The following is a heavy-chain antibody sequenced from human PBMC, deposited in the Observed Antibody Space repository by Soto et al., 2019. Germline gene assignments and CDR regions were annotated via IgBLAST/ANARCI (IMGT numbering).Heavy chain of an antibody. Sequence: ASVKVSCKASGYTFTGYYMHWVRQAPGQGLEWMGWINPNSGGTNYAQKFRGRVTMTRDTSISTAYMELSRLRSDDTAVYYCARSIAARHNYFDYWGQGTLVTVSS. V-gene: IGHV1-2*02. J-gene: IGHJ4*02. CDR3: ARSIAARHNYFDY. CDR2: INPNSGGT. D-gene: IGHD6-6*01. CDR1: GYTFTGYY.